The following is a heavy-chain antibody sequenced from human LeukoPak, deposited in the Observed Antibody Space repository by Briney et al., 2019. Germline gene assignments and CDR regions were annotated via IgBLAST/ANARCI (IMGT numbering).Heavy chain of an antibody. CDR1: GGSISSGGYS. CDR3: ARDGGYSSFDP. CDR2: IYTSGST. J-gene: IGHJ5*02. V-gene: IGHV4-61*02. Sequence: PSQTLSLTCAVSGGSISSGGYSWSWIRQPAGKGLEWIGRIYTSGSTNYNPSLKSRVTMSVNTSKNQFSLKLSSVTPADTAVYYCARDGGYSSFDPWGQGTLVTVSS. D-gene: IGHD3-22*01.